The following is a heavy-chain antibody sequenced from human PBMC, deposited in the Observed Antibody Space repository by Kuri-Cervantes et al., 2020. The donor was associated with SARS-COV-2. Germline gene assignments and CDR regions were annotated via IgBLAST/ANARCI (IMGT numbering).Heavy chain of an antibody. CDR3: ARDTVGGNWFDP. V-gene: IGHV4-59*12. J-gene: IGHJ5*02. CDR2: IYYSGST. Sequence: SETLSLTCTVSGGSISSYYWSWIRQPPGKGLEWIGYIYYSGSTNYNPSLKSRVTISVDTSKNQFSLKLSSVTAADTAVYYCARDTVGGNWFDPWGQGTLVTVSS. CDR1: GGSISSYY. D-gene: IGHD4-11*01.